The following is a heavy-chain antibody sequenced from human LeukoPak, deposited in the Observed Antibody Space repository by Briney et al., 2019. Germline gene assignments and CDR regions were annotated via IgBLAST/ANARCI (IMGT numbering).Heavy chain of an antibody. J-gene: IGHJ3*02. CDR1: GYTFTSYG. V-gene: IGHV1-18*01. CDR3: ASIPTPHDAFDI. CDR2: ISAYNGNT. Sequence: ASVKVSCKASGYTFTSYGISWVRQAPGQGLEWMGWISAYNGNTNYAQKLQGRVTMTTDTSTSTAYMELRSLRSDDTAVYYCASIPTPHDAFDIWGQGTMVTVSS.